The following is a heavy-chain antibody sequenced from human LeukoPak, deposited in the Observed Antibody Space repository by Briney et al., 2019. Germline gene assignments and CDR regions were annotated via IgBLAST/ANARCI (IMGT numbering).Heavy chain of an antibody. D-gene: IGHD3-9*01. CDR2: ISSSGSTI. V-gene: IGHV3-11*01. CDR3: ARDPDGLRYFDWLPLDY. CDR1: GFPFSDYA. J-gene: IGHJ4*02. Sequence: PGGSLRLSCEASGFPFSDYAMTWVRQAPGKGLEWVSYISSSGSTIYYADSVKGRFTISRDNAKNSLYLQMNSLRTEDTAVYYCARDPDGLRYFDWLPLDYWGQGTLVTVSS.